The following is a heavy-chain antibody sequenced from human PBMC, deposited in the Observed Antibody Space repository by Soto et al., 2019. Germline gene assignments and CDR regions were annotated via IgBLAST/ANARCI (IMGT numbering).Heavy chain of an antibody. CDR2: IYCDYDK. CDR1: GFSLSSSGVG. J-gene: IGHJ4*02. Sequence: QITLKESGPSLLRPTQTLTLTCTYSGFSLSSSGVGVGWVSQPPGKALEWLTCIYCDYDKRNNLSLKTRHTITKDTSKNQVVLTLTNMDPADTATYYCSRLVFAGITYYFASWGQGTLVIVSS. V-gene: IGHV2-5*02. CDR3: SRLVFAGITYYFAS. D-gene: IGHD2-21*01.